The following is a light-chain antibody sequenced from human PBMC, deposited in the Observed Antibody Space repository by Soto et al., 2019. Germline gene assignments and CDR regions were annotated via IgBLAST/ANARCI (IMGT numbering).Light chain of an antibody. Sequence: EIVMTQSPSSLSSSLGDRATLSCRASQSVSSYLAWYQQTPGQAPRLLIYDASNWATGIPARFSGSGSGTDDFPTTISRLPEEDAVSYYRQQNYTYPWTFGQGTKVDIK. J-gene: IGKJ1*01. CDR2: DAS. CDR3: RQQNYTYPWT. V-gene: IGKV3-11*01. CDR1: QSVSSY.